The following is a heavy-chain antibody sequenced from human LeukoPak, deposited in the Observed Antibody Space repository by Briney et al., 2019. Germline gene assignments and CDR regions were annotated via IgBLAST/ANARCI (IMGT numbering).Heavy chain of an antibody. CDR2: ISYDEVNK. CDR3: ARRALPGREAAGLDL. Sequence: GRCLRLSCAASGFTFSSHAMHWGRQVPGKGLEWVAVISYDEVNKYYTDSVKGRFTISRDNSRNTLYLQMNSLRAEDTAVYYCARRALPGREAAGLDLWGQGTMVTVSS. CDR1: GFTFSSHA. D-gene: IGHD1-1*01. V-gene: IGHV3-30-3*01. J-gene: IGHJ3*01.